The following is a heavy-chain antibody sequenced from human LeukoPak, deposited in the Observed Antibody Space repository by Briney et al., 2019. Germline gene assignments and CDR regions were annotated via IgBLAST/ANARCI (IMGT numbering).Heavy chain of an antibody. V-gene: IGHV1-24*01. J-gene: IGHJ4*02. D-gene: IGHD2-8*01. CDR3: ATLNGLSPSPDY. CDR2: FDPEDGET. CDR1: GYTLTELS. Sequence: ASVKVSCKVSGYTLTELSMHWVRQAPGKGLEWMGGFDPEDGETIYAQKFQGRVTMTEDTSTDTAYMELSSLRSEDTAVYYCATLNGLSPSPDYWGQGTLVTVSS.